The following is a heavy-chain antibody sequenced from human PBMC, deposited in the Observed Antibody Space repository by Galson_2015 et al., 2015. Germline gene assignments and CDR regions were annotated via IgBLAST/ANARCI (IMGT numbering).Heavy chain of an antibody. CDR1: GFTVSSNY. V-gene: IGHV3-66*02. D-gene: IGHD3-10*01. CDR2: IYSGGST. CDR3: ARGFGWFGELLLVRPIDY. Sequence: SLRLSCAASGFTVSSNYMSWVRQAPGKGLEWVSVIYSGGSTYYADSVKGRFTISRDNSKNTLYLQMNSLRAEDTAVYYCARGFGWFGELLLVRPIDYWGQGTLVTVSS. J-gene: IGHJ4*02.